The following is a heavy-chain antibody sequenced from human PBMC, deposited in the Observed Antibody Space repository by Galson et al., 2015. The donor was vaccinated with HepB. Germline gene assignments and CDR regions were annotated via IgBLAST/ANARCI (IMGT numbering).Heavy chain of an antibody. Sequence: SLRLSCAASGFTFSSYSMNWVRQAPGKGLEWVSSISSSSSYIYYADSVKGRFTISRDNAKNSLYLQMNSLRAEDTAVYYCAPDGSGSYYNDPWGQGTLVTVSS. V-gene: IGHV3-21*01. CDR3: APDGSGSYYNDP. D-gene: IGHD3-10*01. J-gene: IGHJ5*02. CDR2: ISSSSSYI. CDR1: GFTFSSYS.